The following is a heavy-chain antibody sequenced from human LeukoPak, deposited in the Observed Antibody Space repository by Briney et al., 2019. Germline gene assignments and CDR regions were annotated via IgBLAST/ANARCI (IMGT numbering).Heavy chain of an antibody. Sequence: PSETLSLTCTVSGGSISSYYWSWIRQPPGKGLEWIGYIYYNGSTNYNPSLKSRVTISVDTSKNQFSLKLSSVTAADTAVYYCARAHSGYLGNGYYFDYWGQGTLVTVSS. J-gene: IGHJ4*02. D-gene: IGHD3-22*01. CDR1: GGSISSYY. CDR2: IYYNGST. CDR3: ARAHSGYLGNGYYFDY. V-gene: IGHV4-59*01.